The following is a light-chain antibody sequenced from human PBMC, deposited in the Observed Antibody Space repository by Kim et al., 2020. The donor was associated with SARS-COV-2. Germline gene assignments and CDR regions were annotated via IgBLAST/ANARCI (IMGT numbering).Light chain of an antibody. CDR1: NIGSKS. Sequence: TGKTARITCGGNNIGSKSVHWYQQKPGQAPVLVIYYDSDRPSGIPERFSGSNSGNTATLTISRVEAGDEADYYCQVWDSSSDHPVFGGGTKVTVL. CDR3: QVWDSSSDHPV. J-gene: IGLJ3*02. V-gene: IGLV3-21*04. CDR2: YDS.